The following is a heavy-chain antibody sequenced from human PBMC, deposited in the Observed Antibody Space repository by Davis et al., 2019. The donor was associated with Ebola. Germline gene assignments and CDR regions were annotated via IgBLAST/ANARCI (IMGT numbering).Heavy chain of an antibody. V-gene: IGHV4-39*01. J-gene: IGHJ4*02. CDR3: ARRPVSIADFDF. D-gene: IGHD2/OR15-2a*01. CDR2: IFYRGNT. CDR1: GGSIISSSHY. Sequence: PSETLSLTCTVSGGSIISSSHYWNWIRQPPGKEMEWIGSIFYRGNTYYNPSLKSRVTLSIDTSKSQFSLKLNSVTAADTAVYYCARRPVSIADFDFWGQGALVAVSS.